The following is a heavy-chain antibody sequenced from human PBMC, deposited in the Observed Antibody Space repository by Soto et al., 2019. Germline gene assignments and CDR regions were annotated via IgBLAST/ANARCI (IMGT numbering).Heavy chain of an antibody. V-gene: IGHV3-30-3*01. CDR2: ISYDGSNK. Sequence: VGSLRLSCAASGFTFSSYAMHWVRQAPGKGLEWVAVISYDGSNKYYADSVKGRFTISRDNSKNTLYLQMNSLRAEDTAVYYCARGSSRGSLTYYDILTGYFNFDYWGQGTLVTVSS. CDR1: GFTFSSYA. CDR3: ARGSSRGSLTYYDILTGYFNFDY. D-gene: IGHD3-9*01. J-gene: IGHJ4*02.